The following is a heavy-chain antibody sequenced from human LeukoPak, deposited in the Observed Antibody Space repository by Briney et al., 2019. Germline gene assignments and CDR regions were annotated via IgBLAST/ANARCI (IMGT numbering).Heavy chain of an antibody. V-gene: IGHV1-2*02. D-gene: IGHD3-22*01. J-gene: IGHJ4*02. CDR1: GYTFTGYY. CDR2: INPNSGGT. CDR3: ARDPSVTMIVVVTYYFDY. Sequence: ASVKVSCKASGYTFTGYYMHWVRQAPGQGLEWMGWINPNSGGTNYAQKFQGRVTMTRGTSISTAYMKLSRLRSDDTAVYYCARDPSVTMIVVVTYYFDYWGQGTLVTVSS.